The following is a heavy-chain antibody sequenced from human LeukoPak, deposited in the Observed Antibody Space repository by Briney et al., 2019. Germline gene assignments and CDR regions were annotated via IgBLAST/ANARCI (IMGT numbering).Heavy chain of an antibody. CDR2: ISSSSSTI. V-gene: IGHV3-48*01. Sequence: PGGSLRLSCAASGFTFSSYSMNWVRQAPGKGLEWVSYISSSSSTIYYADSVKGRFTISRDNAKNSLYLQMNSLRAEDMALYYCAKGDRDTAMDGLIDYWGQGTLVTVSS. D-gene: IGHD5-18*01. J-gene: IGHJ4*02. CDR3: AKGDRDTAMDGLIDY. CDR1: GFTFSSYS.